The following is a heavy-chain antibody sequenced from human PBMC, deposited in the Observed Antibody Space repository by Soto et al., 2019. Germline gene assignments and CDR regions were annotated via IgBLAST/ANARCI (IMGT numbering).Heavy chain of an antibody. V-gene: IGHV4-59*12. CDR3: ARGWGRIFDY. J-gene: IGHJ4*02. Sequence: SETLSLTCSVSGDSITGYYWSWIRQPPGKGLEWIGYIYYSGSTNYNPSLKSRVTISVDTSKNQFSLKLSSVTAADTAVYYCARGWGRIFDYWGQGTLVTVSS. CDR1: GDSITGYY. D-gene: IGHD7-27*01. CDR2: IYYSGST.